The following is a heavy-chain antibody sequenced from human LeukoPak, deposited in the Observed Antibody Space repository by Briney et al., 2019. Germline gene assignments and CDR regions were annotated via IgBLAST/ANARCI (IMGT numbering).Heavy chain of an antibody. CDR2: IRSSSSTI. D-gene: IGHD1-1*01. J-gene: IGHJ4*02. CDR1: RFTFSKYD. V-gene: IGHV3-48*02. Sequence: GGSLRLSCAASRFTFSKYDMNWVRQARGKGLEWVSYIRSSSSTIYYADSVKGRFTVSRDNAKNSLYLRMSSLRDEDTAVYYCARDQDNAFDSWGQGTLVTVSS. CDR3: ARDQDNAFDS.